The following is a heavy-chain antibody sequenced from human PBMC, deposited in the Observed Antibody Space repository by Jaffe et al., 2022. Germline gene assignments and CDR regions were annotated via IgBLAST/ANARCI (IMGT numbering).Heavy chain of an antibody. CDR2: ISSSGSSI. CDR1: GFTFTSYE. CDR3: ASSPPKVSFDY. D-gene: IGHD2-8*01. V-gene: IGHV3-48*03. Sequence: EVQLVESGGGLVQPGGSLRLSCAASGFTFTSYEMNWVRQAPGKGLEWVSYISSSGSSIYYIDSVKGRFTISRDNAKNSLYLQMNSLRAEDTAVYYCASSPPKVSFDYWGQGTLVTVSS. J-gene: IGHJ4*02.